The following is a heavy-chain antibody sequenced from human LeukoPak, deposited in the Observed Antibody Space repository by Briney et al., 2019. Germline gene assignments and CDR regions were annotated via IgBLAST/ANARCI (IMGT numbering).Heavy chain of an antibody. Sequence: PSEPLSLTCAVYGGSFSGYYWSWIRQPPGKGLEWIGEINHSGSTNYNPSLKSRVTISVDTSKNQFSLKLSSVTAADTAVYHCARGKTVTNYYDYWGQGTLVTVSS. CDR1: GGSFSGYY. CDR3: ARGKTVTNYYDY. CDR2: INHSGST. D-gene: IGHD4-11*01. V-gene: IGHV4-34*01. J-gene: IGHJ4*02.